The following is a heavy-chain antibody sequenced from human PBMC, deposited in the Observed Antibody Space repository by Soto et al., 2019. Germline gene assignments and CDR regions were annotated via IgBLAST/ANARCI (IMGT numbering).Heavy chain of an antibody. V-gene: IGHV1-3*01. J-gene: IGHJ5*02. D-gene: IGHD6-6*01. Sequence: ASVKVSCKASGYSFRSYGIQWVRQAPGQSLEWMGWINVDSGDTKYSQNFQDRLTIIRDTSASTVYMELSSLITEDTAVYYCARVGLKYLRWFDPWGQGSLVTVSS. CDR2: INVDSGDT. CDR3: ARVGLKYLRWFDP. CDR1: GYSFRSYG.